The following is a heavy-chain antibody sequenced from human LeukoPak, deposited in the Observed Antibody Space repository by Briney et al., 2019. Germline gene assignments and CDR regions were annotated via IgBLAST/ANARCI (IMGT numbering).Heavy chain of an antibody. CDR1: GFTFSRYG. Sequence: GGSLRLSCAVSGFTFSRYGMHWIRQAPGKGMEWVAFIWYDGKNDQEYAESVKGRFTISRDNSKNTLYLQMNSLRTEDTAMYYCAKDRCSSSTCREAFEIWGQGTLVTGSS. D-gene: IGHD2-2*01. V-gene: IGHV3-30*02. J-gene: IGHJ3*02. CDR3: AKDRCSSSTCREAFEI. CDR2: IWYDGKNDQ.